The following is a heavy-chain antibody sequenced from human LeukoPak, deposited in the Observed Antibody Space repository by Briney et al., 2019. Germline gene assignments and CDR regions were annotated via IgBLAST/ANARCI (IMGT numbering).Heavy chain of an antibody. CDR3: ARDSLYYYDSSARRYFDY. J-gene: IGHJ4*02. CDR2: IYTSGST. D-gene: IGHD3-22*01. CDR1: GGSISIYY. Sequence: PSETLSLTCTVSGGSISIYYWSWIRQPAGKGLERIGRIYTSGSTNYNPSLKSRVTMSVDTSKNQFSLKLSSVTAADTAVYYCARDSLYYYDSSARRYFDYWGQGTLVTVSS. V-gene: IGHV4-4*07.